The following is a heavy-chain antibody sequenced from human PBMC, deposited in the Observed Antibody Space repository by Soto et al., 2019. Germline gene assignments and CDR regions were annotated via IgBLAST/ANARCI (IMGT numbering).Heavy chain of an antibody. J-gene: IGHJ4*02. CDR3: ARESEDLTSNFDY. V-gene: IGHV3-21*06. CDR2: ISSTTNYI. CDR1: GFIFTRYS. Sequence: VGSLRLSCAASGFIFTRYSMNWVRQAPGKGPEWVSSISSTTNYIYYGDSMKGRFTISRDNAKNSLYLEMNSLRAEDTAVYYCARESEDLTSNFDYWGKGTLVTVSS.